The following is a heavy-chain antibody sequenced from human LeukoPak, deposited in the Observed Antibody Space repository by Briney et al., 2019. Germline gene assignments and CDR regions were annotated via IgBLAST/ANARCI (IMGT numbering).Heavy chain of an antibody. CDR3: ARKGYCSSTSCYGDAFDI. CDR2: INHSGST. J-gene: IGHJ3*02. CDR1: GGSFRGYY. V-gene: IGHV4-34*01. D-gene: IGHD2-2*01. Sequence: SETLSLTCAVYGGSFRGYYWSWIRQPPGKGLEWIGEINHSGSTNYNPSPKSRINISVDTSKNQFSLKLSSVTAADTAVYYCARKGYCSSTSCYGDAFDIWGQGTMVTVSS.